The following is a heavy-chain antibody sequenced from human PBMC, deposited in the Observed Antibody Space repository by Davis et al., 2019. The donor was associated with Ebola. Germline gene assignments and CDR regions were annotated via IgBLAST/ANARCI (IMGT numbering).Heavy chain of an antibody. Sequence: HTGGSLRLSCAASGFTFSSYWMHWVRQAPGKGLVWVSRINSDGSSASYADSVKGRFTSSRDNAKNTLYLQMNSLRVEDTAVYYCARVGLGYSSGFLDYWGQGTLVTVSS. CDR3: ARVGLGYSSGFLDY. CDR2: INSDGSSA. D-gene: IGHD6-19*01. CDR1: GFTFSSYW. V-gene: IGHV3-74*01. J-gene: IGHJ4*02.